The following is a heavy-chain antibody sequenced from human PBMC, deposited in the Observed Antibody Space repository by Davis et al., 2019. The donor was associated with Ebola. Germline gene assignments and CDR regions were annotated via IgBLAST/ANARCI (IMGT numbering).Heavy chain of an antibody. D-gene: IGHD6-19*01. CDR3: ARFSIAVAGTTGIDP. V-gene: IGHV4-59*12. CDR2: IYYSGST. Sequence: SETLSLTCTVSGGSISTYYWNWIRQPPGKALEWIGYIYYSGSTNYNPSLKSRVTISVDTSKNQFSLKLSSVTAADTAVYYCARFSIAVAGTTGIDPWGQGTLVTVSS. J-gene: IGHJ5*02. CDR1: GGSISTYY.